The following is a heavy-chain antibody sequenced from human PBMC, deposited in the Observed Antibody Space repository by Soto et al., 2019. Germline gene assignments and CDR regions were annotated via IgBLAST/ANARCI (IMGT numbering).Heavy chain of an antibody. CDR3: AKLSPPKFSRRYYFDY. D-gene: IGHD2-8*01. CDR1: GFTCSSHA. CDR2: ISGSGGST. Sequence: GGSLRLSCATSGFTCSSHAMSWVRQAPGKGLEWVSAISGSGGSTYYADSVKGRFTISRDNSKNTLYLQMNSLRAEDTAVYYCAKLSPPKFSRRYYFDYWGQGTLVTVSS. V-gene: IGHV3-23*01. J-gene: IGHJ4*02.